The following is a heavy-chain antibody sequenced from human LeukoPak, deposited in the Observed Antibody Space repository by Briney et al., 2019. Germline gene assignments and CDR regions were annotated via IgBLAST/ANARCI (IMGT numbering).Heavy chain of an antibody. CDR2: TYGDGGT. J-gene: IGHJ6*03. Sequence: GGSLRLSCAASGFSVSNKYITWFRQAPGKGLEWVSATYGDGGTNYADSVKGRFTISRDNAKNSLYLQMNSLRAEDTAVYYCARDEPNYYYMDVWGKGTTVTVSS. CDR1: GFSVSNKY. CDR3: ARDEPNYYYMDV. V-gene: IGHV3-66*01.